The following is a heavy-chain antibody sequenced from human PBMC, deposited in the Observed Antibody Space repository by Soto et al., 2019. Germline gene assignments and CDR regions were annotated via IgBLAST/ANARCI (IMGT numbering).Heavy chain of an antibody. D-gene: IGHD2-15*01. CDR2: IKTRDEGETT. CDR3: TTGSVEGF. Sequence: EVQLVDSGGGLVKPGGSLRLSCEASGFSVSKAWMNWVRQAPGKGLEWVGRIKTRDEGETTNYAAPVKGRFTISRDDSKNTLYLQMNSLKTEDTAVYYCTTGSVEGFWGQGTTATVSS. J-gene: IGHJ6*02. V-gene: IGHV3-15*07. CDR1: GFSVSKAW.